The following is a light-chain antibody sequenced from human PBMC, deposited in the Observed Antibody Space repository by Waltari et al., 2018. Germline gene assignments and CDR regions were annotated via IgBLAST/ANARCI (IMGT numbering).Light chain of an antibody. Sequence: DVVMTKSPLSLPVTLGQPASITCRSSQSLVHSDGKTYLNWFHQRPGQSPRRLIYKVPNRDSGVPDRFSGSGSGTDVTLKISRVEAEDVGVYYCMQGTHWPPWTFGQGTKVEIK. CDR2: KVP. CDR1: QSLVHSDGKTY. V-gene: IGKV2-30*02. CDR3: MQGTHWPPWT. J-gene: IGKJ1*01.